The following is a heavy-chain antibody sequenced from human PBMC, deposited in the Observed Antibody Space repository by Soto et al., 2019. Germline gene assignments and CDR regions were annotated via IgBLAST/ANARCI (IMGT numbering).Heavy chain of an antibody. V-gene: IGHV1-69*13. Sequence: ASVKVSCKASGGTFSSYAISWVRQPPGQGLEWMGGIFPIFGTANYAQKFQGRVTITADESTSTAYMELSSLRIEDTAVYYCARAREGMTAGTSSLYWGQGTLVTVSS. CDR2: IFPIFGTA. CDR3: ARAREGMTAGTSSLY. CDR1: GGTFSSYA. D-gene: IGHD2-2*01. J-gene: IGHJ4*02.